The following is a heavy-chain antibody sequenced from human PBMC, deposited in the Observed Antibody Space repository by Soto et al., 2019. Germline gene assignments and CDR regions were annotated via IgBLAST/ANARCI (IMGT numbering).Heavy chain of an antibody. CDR3: AHVSGGVGYFDL. CDR2: ISATGGNI. D-gene: IGHD1-26*01. J-gene: IGHJ2*01. CDR1: GFIFSDYA. Sequence: EAQLLESGGGLARPGGALRLSCVASGFIFSDYAMTWLRQAPGKGLEWVATISATGGNIEYRESLKGRFTISRDKSKKMVYLQIDVLTADDTAVYYCAHVSGGVGYFDLWGSGTLVTLSS. V-gene: IGHV3-23*01.